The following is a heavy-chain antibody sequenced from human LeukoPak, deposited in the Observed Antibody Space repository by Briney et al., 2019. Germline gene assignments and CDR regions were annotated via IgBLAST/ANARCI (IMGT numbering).Heavy chain of an antibody. CDR1: GGSVSSGSYY. Sequence: SETLSLTCTVSGGSVSSGSYYWSWIRQPPGKGLEWIGYIYYSGSTNCNPSLKSRVTISVDTSKNQFSLNLSSVTAADTAVYHCARGRYYFDYWGQGTLVTVSS. D-gene: IGHD3-3*01. V-gene: IGHV4-61*01. CDR3: ARGRYYFDY. J-gene: IGHJ4*02. CDR2: IYYSGST.